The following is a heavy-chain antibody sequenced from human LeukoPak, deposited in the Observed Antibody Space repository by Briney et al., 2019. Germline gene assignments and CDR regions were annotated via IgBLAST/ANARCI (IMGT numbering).Heavy chain of an antibody. CDR3: ASVGSSSWSFDY. V-gene: IGHV1-3*01. CDR1: GYTFTSYA. D-gene: IGHD6-13*01. J-gene: IGHJ4*02. Sequence: ASVKVSCKASGYTFTSYAMHWVRQAPGQRLEWMGWINAGNGDTKYSQKFQGRVTITRDTSASTAHMELSSLRSEDTAVYYCASVGSSSWSFDYWGQGTLVTVSS. CDR2: INAGNGDT.